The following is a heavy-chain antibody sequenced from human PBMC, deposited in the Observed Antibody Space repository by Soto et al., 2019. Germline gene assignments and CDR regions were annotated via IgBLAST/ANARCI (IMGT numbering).Heavy chain of an antibody. J-gene: IGHJ4*02. Sequence: GGSLRLSCAASGFTFNTYGMHWVRQAPGKGLEWVAVISYDGSEKYYVDSVKGRFTVSKDNSKNTLYLQMNSLRPEDTAVYYCAKSPNFYCSSPNCYKYYFDHWGQGTRVTVSS. CDR1: GFTFNTYG. D-gene: IGHD2-2*02. CDR2: ISYDGSEK. V-gene: IGHV3-30*18. CDR3: AKSPNFYCSSPNCYKYYFDH.